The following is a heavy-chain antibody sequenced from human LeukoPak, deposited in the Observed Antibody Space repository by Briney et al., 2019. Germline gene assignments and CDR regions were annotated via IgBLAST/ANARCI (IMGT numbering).Heavy chain of an antibody. CDR3: ARDLRGLRWFGLIDY. CDR2: INPNGGTT. D-gene: IGHD3-10*01. J-gene: IGHJ4*02. V-gene: IGHV1-46*01. CDR1: GYTFTSNY. Sequence: ASVKVSCKASGYTFTSNYIHWVRQAPGQGLEWIGIINPNGGTTSYARTFQGRVTMTRDTSTSTVYMELSSLRSEDTAVYYCARDLRGLRWFGLIDYWGQGTLVTVCS.